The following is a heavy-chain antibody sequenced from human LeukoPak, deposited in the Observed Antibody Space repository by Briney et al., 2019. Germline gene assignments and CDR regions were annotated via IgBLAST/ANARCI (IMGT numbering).Heavy chain of an antibody. V-gene: IGHV1-24*01. Sequence: ASVKVSCKVSGYTLTELSMHWVRQAPGKGLEWMGGFDPEDGETIYAQKFQGRVTMTEDTSTDTAYMELSSLRSEDTAVHYCALGLYDSSGYWSDDAFDIWGQGTMVTVSS. CDR2: FDPEDGET. CDR3: ALGLYDSSGYWSDDAFDI. D-gene: IGHD3-22*01. J-gene: IGHJ3*02. CDR1: GYTLTELS.